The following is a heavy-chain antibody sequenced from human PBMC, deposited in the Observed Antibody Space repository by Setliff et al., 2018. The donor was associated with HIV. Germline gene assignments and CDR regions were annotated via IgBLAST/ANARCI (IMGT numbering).Heavy chain of an antibody. CDR1: GYTFTNYD. CDR2: MNPNRGNT. Sequence: ASVKVSCKASGYTFTNYDINWVRQATGQGLEWMGWMNPNRGNTVYAQKFRGRVTITRNTSINTAYMELSNLRSEDTAVYYCARGRPFRGAVAGPAHFEYWGQGTRVTVSS. V-gene: IGHV1-8*03. D-gene: IGHD6-19*01. CDR3: ARGRPFRGAVAGPAHFEY. J-gene: IGHJ4*02.